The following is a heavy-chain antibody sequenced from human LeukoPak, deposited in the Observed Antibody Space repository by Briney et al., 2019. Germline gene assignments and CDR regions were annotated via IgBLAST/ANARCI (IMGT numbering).Heavy chain of an antibody. J-gene: IGHJ6*02. D-gene: IGHD2-2*02. V-gene: IGHV1-69*13. CDR3: ARKTLPRYCSSTSCYSDPYYYYGMDV. CDR2: IIPIFGTA. CDR1: GGTFSSYA. Sequence: ASVKVSCKASGGTFSSYAISWVRRAPGQGLEWMGGIIPIFGTANYAQKFQGRVTITADESTSTAYMELSSLRSEDTAVYYCARKTLPRYCSSTSCYSDPYYYYGMDVWGQGTTVTVSS.